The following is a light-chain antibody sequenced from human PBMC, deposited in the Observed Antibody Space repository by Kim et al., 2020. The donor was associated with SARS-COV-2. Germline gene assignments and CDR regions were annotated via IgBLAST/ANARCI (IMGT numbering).Light chain of an antibody. J-gene: IGLJ2*01. V-gene: IGLV7-43*01. Sequence: GKGTLALASRNGAVHSGYYPNWFQQKPGQAPRALIYSTSNKHSWTPARFSGSLLGGKAALTLSGVQPEDEAEYYCLLYYGGAQLGVFGGGTQLTVL. CDR2: STS. CDR1: NGAVHSGYY. CDR3: LLYYGGAQLGV.